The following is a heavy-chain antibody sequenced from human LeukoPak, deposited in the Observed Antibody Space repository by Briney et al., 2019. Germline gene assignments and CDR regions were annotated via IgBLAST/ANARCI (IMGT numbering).Heavy chain of an antibody. CDR2: INPSGDST. V-gene: IGHV1-46*01. Sequence: ASVKVSCKASGYTFTSYYIHWVRQAPGQGLEWMGIINPSGDSTSYAQKFQGRVVMTRDTSTSTVYMELSSLRSEDTAVYYCVREAFPLQADATRFLGYCGGDCFPFDYWGQGTLVTVSS. CDR3: VREAFPLQADATRFLGYCGGDCFPFDY. D-gene: IGHD2-21*02. J-gene: IGHJ4*02. CDR1: GYTFTSYY.